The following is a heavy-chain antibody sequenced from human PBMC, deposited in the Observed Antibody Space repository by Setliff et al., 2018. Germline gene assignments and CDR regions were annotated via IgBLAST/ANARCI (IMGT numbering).Heavy chain of an antibody. D-gene: IGHD6-13*01. Sequence: ASVKVSCKAFGYSLTRYYMHWVRQAPGQGLEWMGIINPGGGSASYAEKFQGRVTMTRDTSTSTFYMEVNILRSDDTAVYYCARGGMAAANRKGVFEYWGQGTLVTVSS. V-gene: IGHV1-46*01. CDR1: GYSLTRYY. CDR2: INPGGGSA. J-gene: IGHJ4*02. CDR3: ARGGMAAANRKGVFEY.